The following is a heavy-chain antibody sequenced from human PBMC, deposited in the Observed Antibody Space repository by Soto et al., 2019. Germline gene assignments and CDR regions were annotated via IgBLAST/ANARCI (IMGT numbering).Heavy chain of an antibody. D-gene: IGHD2-15*01. V-gene: IGHV1-69*01. Sequence: QVQLVQSGAEVKKPGSSVKVSCKASGGTFSSYAISWVRQAPGQGLEWMGGIIPIFGTANYAQKFQGRVTITADESTSTAYMELSSLRSEDTAVYYCARAGLGCSGGSCYDWFDPWGQGPLVTVSS. CDR3: ARAGLGCSGGSCYDWFDP. CDR2: IIPIFGTA. J-gene: IGHJ5*02. CDR1: GGTFSSYA.